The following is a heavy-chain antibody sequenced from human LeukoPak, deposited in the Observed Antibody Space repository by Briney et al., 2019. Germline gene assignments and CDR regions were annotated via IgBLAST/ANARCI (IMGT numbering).Heavy chain of an antibody. Sequence: GGSLRLSCAVSRITFRNAWVSWVRQAPGKGLEWVARIRSKTEGETKEYAASVKGRFTISRDDSRSRLYLQMNSLKTEDTAVYYCATGVVTGTSRWGQGTLVTVSS. V-gene: IGHV3-15*01. CDR1: RITFRNAW. D-gene: IGHD1-1*01. J-gene: IGHJ4*02. CDR3: ATGVVTGTSR. CDR2: IRSKTEGETK.